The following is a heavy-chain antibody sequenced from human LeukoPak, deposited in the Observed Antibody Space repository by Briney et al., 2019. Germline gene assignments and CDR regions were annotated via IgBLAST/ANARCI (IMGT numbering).Heavy chain of an antibody. CDR3: ARDTESGSVDY. CDR2: IIPILGIA. V-gene: IGHV1-69*04. J-gene: IGHJ4*02. CDR1: GGTFSSYA. D-gene: IGHD3-22*01. Sequence: SVKVSCKASGGTFSSYAISWVRQAPGQGLEWMGRIIPILGIANYAQKFQGRVTITADKSTSTAYMELSSLRSEDTAVYYCARDTESGSVDYWGQGTLVTISS.